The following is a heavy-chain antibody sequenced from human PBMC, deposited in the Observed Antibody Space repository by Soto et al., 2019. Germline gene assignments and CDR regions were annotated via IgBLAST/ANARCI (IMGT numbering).Heavy chain of an antibody. CDR3: AREGDIVATTAFDY. D-gene: IGHD5-12*01. J-gene: IGHJ4*02. CDR1: GFTFSSYW. Sequence: GGSLRLSCAASGFTFSSYWMSWVRQAPGKGLEWVANIKQDGSEKYYVDSVKGRFTISRDNAKNSLYLQMNSLRAEDTAVYYCAREGDIVATTAFDYWGQGTLVTVSS. V-gene: IGHV3-7*01. CDR2: IKQDGSEK.